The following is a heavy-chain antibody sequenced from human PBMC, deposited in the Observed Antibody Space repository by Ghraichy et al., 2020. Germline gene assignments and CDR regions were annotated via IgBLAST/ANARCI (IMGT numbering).Heavy chain of an antibody. CDR3: AKDLSVTEAADWFDP. CDR1: GFTFSRLH. CDR2: IDGSGGET. J-gene: IGHJ5*02. Sequence: GGSLRLSCAASGFTFSRLHMSWVRQAPGKGLEWVSSIDGSGGETHYAYFVKGRFTISRDNSRNTLYLQMNSLRVEDTAVYYCAKDLSVTEAADWFDPSDQGNLVTVSS. D-gene: IGHD5/OR15-5a*01. V-gene: IGHV3-23*01.